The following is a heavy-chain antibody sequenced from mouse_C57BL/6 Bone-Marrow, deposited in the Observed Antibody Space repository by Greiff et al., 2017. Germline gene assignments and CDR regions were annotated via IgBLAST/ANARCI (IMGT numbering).Heavy chain of an antibody. Sequence: DVQLQESGPSLVKPSQPLSLPCSVSGDSITSGYWNWIRKFPGNKLEYMGYISYSGSTYYNPSLKSRLSITRDTSKNKYYLQLNYVTTEDTATYYCARSPPATSYFDYWDQGTTLTVSA. D-gene: IGHD1-1*01. CDR3: ARSPPATSYFDY. CDR1: GDSITSGY. V-gene: IGHV3-8*02. CDR2: ISYSGST. J-gene: IGHJ2*01.